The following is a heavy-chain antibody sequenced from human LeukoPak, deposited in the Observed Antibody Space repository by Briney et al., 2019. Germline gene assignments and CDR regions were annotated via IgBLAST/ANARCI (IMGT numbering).Heavy chain of an antibody. D-gene: IGHD5-18*01. V-gene: IGHV3-23*01. Sequence: ETLSLTCTVSGYSISSGYYWGWIRQPPGKGLEWVLAISGSGGSTYYADSVKGRFTVSRDNSKNTLYLQMNSLRAEDTAVYYCASFYSYGQNWGQGTLVTVSS. J-gene: IGHJ4*02. CDR2: ISGSGGST. CDR1: GYSISSGYY. CDR3: ASFYSYGQN.